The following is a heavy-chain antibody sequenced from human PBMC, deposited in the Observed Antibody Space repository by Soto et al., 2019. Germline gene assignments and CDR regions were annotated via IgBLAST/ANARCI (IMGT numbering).Heavy chain of an antibody. V-gene: IGHV1-69*05. D-gene: IGHD2-21*02. CDR1: GDTFSTYT. J-gene: IGHJ4*02. CDR3: ARSIVVVTAADY. CDR2: IIPRSATT. Sequence: ASVKVSCKASGDTFSTYTITWMRQAPGQGLEWMGGIIPRSATTNYAQKFQGRVTITTDTSANTAYMELSSLRSEDTAVYYCARSIVVVTAADYWGQGTLVTVSS.